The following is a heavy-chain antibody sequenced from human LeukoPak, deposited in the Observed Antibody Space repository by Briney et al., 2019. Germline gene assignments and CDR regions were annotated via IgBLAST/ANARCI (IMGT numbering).Heavy chain of an antibody. CDR3: ARAPRADDNWFDP. D-gene: IGHD5-24*01. V-gene: IGHV3-48*03. Sequence: GGSLRLSCAASGFTFSSYEMNWVRQAPGKGLEGVSYISYRSSPIHYADSVKGRFTISRDNAKNSLYLQMNSLRAEDTAVYYCARAPRADDNWFDPWGQGTLVTVSS. CDR1: GFTFSSYE. CDR2: ISYRSSPI. J-gene: IGHJ5*02.